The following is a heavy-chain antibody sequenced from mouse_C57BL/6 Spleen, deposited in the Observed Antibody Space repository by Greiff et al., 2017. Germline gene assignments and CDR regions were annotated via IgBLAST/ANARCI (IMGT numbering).Heavy chain of an antibody. CDR3: ARRSTMVTTGEYYFDY. D-gene: IGHD2-2*01. CDR2: IYPGSGNT. V-gene: IGHV1-66*01. Sequence: QVQLQQSGPELVKPGASVKISCKASGYSFTSYYIHWVKQRPGQGLEWIGWIYPGSGNTKYKEKFKGKATLTADTSSSTAYMQLSSLTSEDSAVYYCARRSTMVTTGEYYFDYWGQGTTLTVSS. CDR1: GYSFTSYY. J-gene: IGHJ2*01.